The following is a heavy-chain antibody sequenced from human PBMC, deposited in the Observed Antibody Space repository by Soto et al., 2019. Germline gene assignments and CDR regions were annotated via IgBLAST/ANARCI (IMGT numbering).Heavy chain of an antibody. D-gene: IGHD6-19*01. Sequence: RWSLRLSCASSVFKFIGSAMHWVRQASGKVLEWVGRIRSKANSYATAYAASVKGRFTISRDDSKNTAYLQMNSLKTEDTAVYYCTSLRIAVAGSDAFDIWGQGTMVTVSS. J-gene: IGHJ3*02. CDR2: IRSKANSYAT. CDR1: VFKFIGSA. V-gene: IGHV3-73*01. CDR3: TSLRIAVAGSDAFDI.